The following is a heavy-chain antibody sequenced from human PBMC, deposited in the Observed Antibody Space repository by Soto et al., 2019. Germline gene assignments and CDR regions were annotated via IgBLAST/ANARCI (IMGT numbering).Heavy chain of an antibody. V-gene: IGHV4-59*01. CDR2: IYYSGT. J-gene: IGHJ3*02. CDR3: ASKISANSGPGGSDAFDI. D-gene: IGHD6-25*01. CDR1: GGSINSYY. Sequence: SETLSLTCTVSGGSINSYYWSWIRQPPGKGLEWIGYIYYSGTTYNPSLNSRVTISVDTSKNQFSLKLSSVTAADTAVYYCASKISANSGPGGSDAFDIWGQGTMVTVSS.